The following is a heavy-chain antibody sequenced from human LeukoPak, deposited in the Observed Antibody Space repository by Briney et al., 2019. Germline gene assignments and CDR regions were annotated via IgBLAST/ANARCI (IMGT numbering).Heavy chain of an antibody. CDR2: IDYSGST. CDR3: ARDRRLGLSSPNYYYYMDV. CDR1: GCSISSGDYY. D-gene: IGHD3-16*01. Sequence: SETLSLTCTVSGCSISSGDYYWSWLRQPPGKGLEWIGYIDYSGSTYYNPSLKSRVTISVDTSKNQFSLKLSSVTAADTAVYYCARDRRLGLSSPNYYYYMDVWGKGTTVTVSS. V-gene: IGHV4-30-4*08. J-gene: IGHJ6*03.